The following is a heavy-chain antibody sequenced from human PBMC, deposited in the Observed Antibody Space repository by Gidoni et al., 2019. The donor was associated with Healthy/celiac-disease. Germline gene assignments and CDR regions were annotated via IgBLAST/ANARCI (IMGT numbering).Heavy chain of an antibody. Sequence: QVQLVQSGAEVKKPGSSVKVSCKAAGGTFSSYAISWVRQAPGQWLEWMGGIIPIFGTTNYEQKFQGRVTITADESTSTAYMELSSLRSEDTAVYYCARSPAPGGGRYYWGQGTLVTVSA. CDR2: IIPIFGTT. CDR1: GGTFSSYA. D-gene: IGHD2-15*01. J-gene: IGHJ4*02. V-gene: IGHV1-69*01. CDR3: ARSPAPGGGRYY.